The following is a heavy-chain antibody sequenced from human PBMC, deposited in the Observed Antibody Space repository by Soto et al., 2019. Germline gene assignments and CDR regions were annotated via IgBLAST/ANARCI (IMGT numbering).Heavy chain of an antibody. CDR1: GFTFSSYG. CDR2: VSYDGSNK. CDR3: AKDTYYYDRSGYYTYDH. V-gene: IGHV3-30*18. Sequence: PGGSLRLSCAASGFTFSSYGVHWVRQAPGKGLEWVASVSYDGSNKHYADSVKGRFTISRDNSRNTLDLKMNSLRAEDTAVYYCAKDTYYYDRSGYYTYDHWGQGTQVTVSS. J-gene: IGHJ4*02. D-gene: IGHD3-22*01.